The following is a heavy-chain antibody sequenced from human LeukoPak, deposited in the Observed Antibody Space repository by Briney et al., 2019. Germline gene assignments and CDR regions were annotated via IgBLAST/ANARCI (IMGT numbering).Heavy chain of an antibody. V-gene: IGHV3-30*04. CDR1: GFTFSSYA. CDR3: ARDPIAAAGADAFDI. Sequence: GGSLRLSCAASGFTFSSYATHWVRQAPGKGLEWVAVISYDGSNKYYADSVKGRFTISRDNSKNTLYLQMNSLRAEDTAVYYCARDPIAAAGADAFDIWGQGTMVTVSS. J-gene: IGHJ3*02. D-gene: IGHD6-13*01. CDR2: ISYDGSNK.